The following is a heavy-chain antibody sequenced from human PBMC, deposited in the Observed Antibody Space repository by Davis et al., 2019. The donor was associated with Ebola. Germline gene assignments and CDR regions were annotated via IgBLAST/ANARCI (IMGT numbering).Heavy chain of an antibody. D-gene: IGHD3-10*01. Sequence: MPSETLSLTCTVSGGTIDRSDSFWGWIRQPPGKGLEWIGSVYHSGASFYNPSLKSRVTISIDTSENQFSLKLTSPTAADTAVYYCAQVGGELGGTHFDGWGQGALVTVSS. CDR3: AQVGGELGGTHFDG. CDR1: GGTIDRSDSF. V-gene: IGHV4-39*01. CDR2: VYHSGAS. J-gene: IGHJ4*02.